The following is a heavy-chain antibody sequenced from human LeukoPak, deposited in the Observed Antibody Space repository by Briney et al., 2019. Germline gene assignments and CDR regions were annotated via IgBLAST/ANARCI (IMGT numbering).Heavy chain of an antibody. CDR3: AKDLSLFGYSYGD. D-gene: IGHD5-18*01. CDR1: GFTFSTYW. CDR2: INQDGSDR. J-gene: IGHJ4*02. Sequence: GGSLRLSCVASGFTFSTYWMSWVRQAPGKGLEWVANINQDGSDRYHVDSVKGRITISRDNAKNSLYLQMNSLRAEDTAVYYCAKDLSLFGYSYGDWGQGTLVTVSS. V-gene: IGHV3-7*01.